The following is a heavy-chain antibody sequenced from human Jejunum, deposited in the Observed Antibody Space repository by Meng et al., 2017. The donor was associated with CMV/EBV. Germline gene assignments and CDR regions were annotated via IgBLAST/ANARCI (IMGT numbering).Heavy chain of an antibody. CDR1: GGSISSSY. CDR2: MYYSGST. Sequence: VSGGSISSSYWRWLRQPPGKGLEWIGYMYYSGSTRYNPSLQSRVTISLDTSKTQFSLRLTSVSAADTAVYYCARDTFDRRNGMDVWGQGTTVTVSS. V-gene: IGHV4-59*01. CDR3: ARDTFDRRNGMDV. J-gene: IGHJ6*02.